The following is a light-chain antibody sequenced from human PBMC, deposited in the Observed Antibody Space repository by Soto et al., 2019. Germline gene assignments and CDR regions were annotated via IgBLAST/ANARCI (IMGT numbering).Light chain of an antibody. J-gene: IGKJ1*01. CDR3: HQYNTYSATWT. V-gene: IGKV1-5*03. CDR2: KAS. CDR1: QSISSW. Sequence: DIQMTQSPSTLSASVGDRVTITCRASQSISSWLAWYQQKPVKAPKLLIYKASSLESGVPSRFSGSESGTYFALTISSRQPDDFATYYCHQYNTYSATWTFGQGTKVEIK.